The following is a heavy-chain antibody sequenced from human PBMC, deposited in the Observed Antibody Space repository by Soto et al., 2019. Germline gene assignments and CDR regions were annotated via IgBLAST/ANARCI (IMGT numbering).Heavy chain of an antibody. CDR3: ARDSTSSADFDC. Sequence: PSQTLSLTCAISGDSVSNYIATWNWIRQSPSRGLEWLGRTYYRSNWYNDYAPFVKSRISINPDTAKNQFSLQLNSVTPEDTAVYYCARDSTSSADFDCWGQGTLVTVSS. V-gene: IGHV6-1*01. D-gene: IGHD3-22*01. CDR1: GDSVSNYIAT. J-gene: IGHJ4*02. CDR2: TYYRSNWYN.